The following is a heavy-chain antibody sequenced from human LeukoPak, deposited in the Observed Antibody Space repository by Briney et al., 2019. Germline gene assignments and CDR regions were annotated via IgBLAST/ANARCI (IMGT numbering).Heavy chain of an antibody. CDR1: GGSISSYY. V-gene: IGHV4-59*01. CDR2: IYYSGST. D-gene: IGHD6-13*01. J-gene: IGHJ4*02. Sequence: SSETLSLTCTVSGGSISSYYRSWIRQPPGKGLEWIGYIYYSGSTNYNPSLKSRVTISVDTSKNQFSLKLSSVTAADTAVYYCASYSSSRPWVYWGQGTLVTVSS. CDR3: ASYSSSRPWVY.